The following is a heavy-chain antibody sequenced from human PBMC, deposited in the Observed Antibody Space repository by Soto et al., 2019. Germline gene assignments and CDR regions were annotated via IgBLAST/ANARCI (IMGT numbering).Heavy chain of an antibody. CDR2: ISDDRSNK. CDR3: ARDKRRGVAVAATVTDY. Sequence: GGSLRLSCAASGFTFSSYAMYWVRQAPGKGLEWVALISDDRSNKYYADSVKGRFTISRDNSKNTVYLQMNTLRAEDTAVYYCARDKRRGVAVAATVTDYWGQGTLVTVSS. CDR1: GFTFSSYA. D-gene: IGHD6-19*01. J-gene: IGHJ4*02. V-gene: IGHV3-30-3*01.